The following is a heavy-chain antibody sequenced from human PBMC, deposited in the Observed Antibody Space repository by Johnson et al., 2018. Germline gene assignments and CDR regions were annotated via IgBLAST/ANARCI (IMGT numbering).Heavy chain of an antibody. V-gene: IGHV3-48*01. CDR3: AKSGRMSDAFDI. CDR1: GFTFSFYS. J-gene: IGHJ3*02. D-gene: IGHD6-25*01. Sequence: VQLVQSGGALVQPGGSLRLSCAASGFTFSFYSINWVRQAPGQGLEWVSYISSSSTSIYYADSVKGRFTISRDNAKSSLYLQMNSLRAEETAVYYGAKSGRMSDAFDIWGQGTMVTVSS. CDR2: ISSSSTSI.